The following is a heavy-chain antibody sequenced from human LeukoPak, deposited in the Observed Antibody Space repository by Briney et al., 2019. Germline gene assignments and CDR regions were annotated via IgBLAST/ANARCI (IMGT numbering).Heavy chain of an antibody. D-gene: IGHD2/OR15-2a*01. CDR1: GFTFRRYA. CDR3: AREDHCDSRTDRVVDY. V-gene: IGHV3-33*05. CDR2: MSSDGSNK. J-gene: IGHJ4*02. Sequence: PGRSLRLSCEASGFTFRRYAMHWVRQTPGKGLEWVAIMSSDGSNKYYVDSVKGRFTISRDNSKNTLYLQMNSLRAEDTAVYYCAREDHCDSRTDRVVDYWGQGTLVIVSS.